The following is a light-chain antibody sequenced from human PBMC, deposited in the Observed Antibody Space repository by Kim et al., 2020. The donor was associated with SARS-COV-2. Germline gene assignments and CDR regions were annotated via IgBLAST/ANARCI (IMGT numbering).Light chain of an antibody. Sequence: EIVMTHSPATLSVSPGERATLSCRASQSVSSNLAWYQQKPGQAPRLLIYGASTRATGVPARFSGSGSGTEFTLTILSLQSEDFAIYYCQQYSNWPQTFGQGTKVDIK. CDR1: QSVSSN. CDR2: GAS. V-gene: IGKV3-15*01. CDR3: QQYSNWPQT. J-gene: IGKJ1*01.